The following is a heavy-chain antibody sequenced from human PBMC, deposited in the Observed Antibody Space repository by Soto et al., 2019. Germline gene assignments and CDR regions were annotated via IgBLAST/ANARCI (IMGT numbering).Heavy chain of an antibody. V-gene: IGHV3-30*18. D-gene: IGHD3-10*01. CDR3: AKDGSATYYHGMDV. CDR2: ISYDGSNK. CDR1: GFTFSSYG. J-gene: IGHJ6*02. Sequence: QEQLVESGGGVVQPGKSLRLSCAASGFTFSSYGMHWVRQAPGKGLEGMAVISYDGSNKYYGDSVKGRFTISRDNSKNTLYLQMNSLRDEDTAVYYCAKDGSATYYHGMDVWGQGTTVTVSS.